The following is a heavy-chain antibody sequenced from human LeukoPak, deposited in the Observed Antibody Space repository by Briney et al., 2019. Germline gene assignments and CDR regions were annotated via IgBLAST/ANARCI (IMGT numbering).Heavy chain of an antibody. CDR1: GDSISSDDYY. V-gene: IGHV4-61*02. CDR2: IYTSGST. Sequence: SETLSLTCTVSGDSISSDDYYWSWIRQPAGKGLEWIVRIYTSGSTNYNPSLKSRFTISVDTSKNQFSLKLSSVTAADTAVYYCARTTEGGYSYGYFYYYYMDVWGKGTTVTISS. CDR3: ARTTEGGYSYGYFYYYYMDV. J-gene: IGHJ6*03. D-gene: IGHD5-18*01.